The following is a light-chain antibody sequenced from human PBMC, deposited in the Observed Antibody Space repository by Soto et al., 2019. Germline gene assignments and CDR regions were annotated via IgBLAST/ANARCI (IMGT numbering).Light chain of an antibody. Sequence: DIQMTQSPSSLSASVGDRVTITCRASQGISSYLAWYQQKQWKVPKLLIYAASTLQSGVPSRFSGSGSGTDFTLNISSLQPEDVAAYYCQQSPSASITFGQWNKVEIK. CDR1: QGISSY. CDR2: AAS. J-gene: IGKJ1*01. V-gene: IGKV1-27*01. CDR3: QQSPSASIT.